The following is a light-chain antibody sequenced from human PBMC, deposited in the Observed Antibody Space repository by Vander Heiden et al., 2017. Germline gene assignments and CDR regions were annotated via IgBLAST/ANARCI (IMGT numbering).Light chain of an antibody. V-gene: IGLV1-47*01. CDR3: AAWDDSLRGPL. CDR1: SSNIGSNY. CDR2: RDN. J-gene: IGLJ3*02. Sequence: QSVLTQPPSAPATPGQRVTISCSGSSSNIGSNYVHWYQQFPGTAPKLLMYRDNQRPSGVPDRFSGSRSGTSASLAISGLRSEDEADYFCAAWDDSLRGPLFGGGTKLTVL.